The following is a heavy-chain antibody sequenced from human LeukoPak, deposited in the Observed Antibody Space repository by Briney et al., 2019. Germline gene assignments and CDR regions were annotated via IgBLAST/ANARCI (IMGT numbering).Heavy chain of an antibody. CDR3: ARDHYDSSGYYYWFDP. Sequence: ASVNVSCKASGYTFTSYAMHWVRQAPGQRLEWMGWINAGNGNTKYSQKFQGRVTITRDTSASTAYMELSSLRSEDTAVYYCARDHYDSSGYYYWFDPWGQGTLVTVSS. J-gene: IGHJ5*02. V-gene: IGHV1-3*01. CDR2: INAGNGNT. CDR1: GYTFTSYA. D-gene: IGHD3-22*01.